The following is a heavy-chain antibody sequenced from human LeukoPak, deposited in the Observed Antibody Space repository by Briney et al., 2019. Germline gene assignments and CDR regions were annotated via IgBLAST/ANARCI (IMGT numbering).Heavy chain of an antibody. V-gene: IGHV3-53*01. Sequence: TGGSLRLSCAASGFIVSSNYMNWVRQAPGKGLEWVSVIYSGGSTYYADSVKGRFTISRDNSKNTLFLQVNSLRAEDTAEYYCARGDDYGGAWYYFDYWGQGTLVTVSS. J-gene: IGHJ4*02. D-gene: IGHD4-23*01. CDR2: IYSGGST. CDR3: ARGDDYGGAWYYFDY. CDR1: GFIVSSNY.